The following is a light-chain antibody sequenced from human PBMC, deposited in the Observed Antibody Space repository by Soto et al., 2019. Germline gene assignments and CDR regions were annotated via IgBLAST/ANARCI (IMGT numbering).Light chain of an antibody. CDR1: QSVSRR. J-gene: IGKJ5*01. V-gene: IGKV1-39*01. CDR3: QQSYSTLIT. Sequence: DIQMTQSPSAMSASVGDRVTITCRASQSVSRRLAWYQQKPGKAPKLLIYAASTLQSGVPSRFSGSGSGTDFTLTISSLQPEDFATYYCQQSYSTLITFGQGTRLEIK. CDR2: AAS.